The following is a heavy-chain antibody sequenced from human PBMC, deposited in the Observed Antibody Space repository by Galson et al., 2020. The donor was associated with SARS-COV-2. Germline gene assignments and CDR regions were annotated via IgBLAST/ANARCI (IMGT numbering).Heavy chain of an antibody. J-gene: IGHJ6*02. Sequence: GGSLRLSCAAFGFTFSNYGMHWVRQAPGKGLEWVAVIWYDGSNKYYADSVKGRFTISRDNSKNTLYLQMNTLRAEDTAVYYCARAVYASSKYGMDVWGQGTTVTVSS. CDR3: ARAVYASSKYGMDV. D-gene: IGHD6-13*01. CDR1: GFTFSNYG. CDR2: IWYDGSNK. V-gene: IGHV3-33*01.